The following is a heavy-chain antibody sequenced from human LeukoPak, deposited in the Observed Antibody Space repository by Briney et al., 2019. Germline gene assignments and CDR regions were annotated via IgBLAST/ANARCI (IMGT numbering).Heavy chain of an antibody. J-gene: IGHJ4*02. CDR2: INHSGST. Sequence: SETLSLTCAVYGGSFSGYYWSWIRQPPGKGLEWIGEINHSGSTYYNPSLKSRVTISVDTSKNQFSLKLSSVTAADTAVYYCASRGDQLLWSLPFDYWGQGTLVTVSS. CDR3: ASRGDQLLWSLPFDY. CDR1: GGSFSGYY. V-gene: IGHV4-34*01. D-gene: IGHD2-2*01.